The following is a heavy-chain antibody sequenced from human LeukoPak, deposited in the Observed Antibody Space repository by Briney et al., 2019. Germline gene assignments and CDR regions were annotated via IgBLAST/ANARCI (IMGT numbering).Heavy chain of an antibody. CDR2: INPNSGGT. J-gene: IGHJ4*02. Sequence: ASVKVSCKASGYTFTGYYMHWVRQAPGQGLEWMGRINPNSGGTNYAQKFQGRVTMTRDTSISTAYMELSRLRSDDTAVYYCATTRRYSSSWLFNYWGQGTLVTVSS. CDR3: ATTRRYSSSWLFNY. D-gene: IGHD6-13*01. CDR1: GYTFTGYY. V-gene: IGHV1-2*06.